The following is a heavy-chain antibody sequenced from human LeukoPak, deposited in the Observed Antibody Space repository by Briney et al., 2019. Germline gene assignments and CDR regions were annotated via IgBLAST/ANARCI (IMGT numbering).Heavy chain of an antibody. CDR1: GYTFTSYD. Sequence: SVKVSCKASGYTFTSYDINWVRQAPGQGLEWMGRIIPIFGTANYAQKFQGRVTITTDESTSTAYMELSSLRSEDTAVYYCARVATIFGVGTWERFDYWGQGTLVTVSS. V-gene: IGHV1-69*05. CDR2: IIPIFGTA. J-gene: IGHJ4*02. D-gene: IGHD3-3*01. CDR3: ARVATIFGVGTWERFDY.